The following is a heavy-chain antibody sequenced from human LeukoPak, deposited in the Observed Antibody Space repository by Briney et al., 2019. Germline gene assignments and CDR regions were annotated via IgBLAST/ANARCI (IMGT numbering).Heavy chain of an antibody. CDR3: AKSHYYDSSGYLI. V-gene: IGHV3-30*18. Sequence: GRSLRLSCAASGFTFSSYGMHWVRQAPGKGLEWVAVISYDESNKYYADSVKGRFTISRDNSKNTLYLQMNSLRAEDTAVYYCAKSHYYDSSGYLIWGQGTLVTVSS. CDR1: GFTFSSYG. D-gene: IGHD3-22*01. J-gene: IGHJ4*02. CDR2: ISYDESNK.